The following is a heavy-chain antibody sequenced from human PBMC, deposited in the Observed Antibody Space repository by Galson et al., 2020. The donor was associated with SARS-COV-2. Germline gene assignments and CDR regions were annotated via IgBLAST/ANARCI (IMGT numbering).Heavy chain of an antibody. V-gene: IGHV3-9*01. J-gene: IGHJ4*02. CDR3: AKEMVDY. Sequence: GGSLRLSCAASGFTFDDYAMHWVRQAPGKGLEWVSGISWNSGSIGYADSVKGRFTISRDNAKNSLYLQMNSLRAEDTALYYCAKEMVDYWGQGTLVTVSS. CDR2: ISWNSGSI. CDR1: GFTFDDYA.